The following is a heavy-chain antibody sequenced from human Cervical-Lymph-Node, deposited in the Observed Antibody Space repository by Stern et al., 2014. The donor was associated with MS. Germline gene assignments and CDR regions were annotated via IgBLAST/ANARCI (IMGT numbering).Heavy chain of an antibody. CDR1: GFTFSYHA. J-gene: IGHJ4*02. Sequence: QMQLVQSGGGVVQPGRSLRLSCAASGFTFSYHAMHWVRQAPGKGLEWVAVISYDGSDKNDADSVKGRFTISRANSRNTLYLQMNSLRVDDTAVYYCARGGAVATSDYYFDYWGQGILVTVSS. CDR2: ISYDGSDK. CDR3: ARGGAVATSDYYFDY. D-gene: IGHD5-12*01. V-gene: IGHV3-30*01.